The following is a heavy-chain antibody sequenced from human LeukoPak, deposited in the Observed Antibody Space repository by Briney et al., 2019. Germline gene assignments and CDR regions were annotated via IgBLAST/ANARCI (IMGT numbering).Heavy chain of an antibody. CDR3: TRYYYDSSGYRWDI. CDR1: GFSLSDLY. D-gene: IGHD3-22*01. CDR2: TRNKANSYTT. Sequence: PGGSLRLSCAASGFSLSDLYMDWVRQAPGKGLEWVGRTRNKANSYTTEYAASVKGRFTISRDDSKNSLYLQMNSVKTEDTAVYYCTRYYYDSSGYRWDIWGQGTMVTVSS. J-gene: IGHJ3*02. V-gene: IGHV3-72*01.